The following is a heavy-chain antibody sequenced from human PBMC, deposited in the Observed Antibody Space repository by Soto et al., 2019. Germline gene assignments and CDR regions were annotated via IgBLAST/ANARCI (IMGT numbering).Heavy chain of an antibody. Sequence: ASVKVSCKASGYTFTSYGISCVRQAPGQGLEWMGWISAYNGNTNYAQKLQGRVTMTTDTSTSTAYMELRSLRSDDTAVYYCARDENSSGWYFYYYYYYGMDVWGQGTTVTVSS. CDR1: GYTFTSYG. J-gene: IGHJ6*02. D-gene: IGHD6-19*01. V-gene: IGHV1-18*01. CDR2: ISAYNGNT. CDR3: ARDENSSGWYFYYYYYYGMDV.